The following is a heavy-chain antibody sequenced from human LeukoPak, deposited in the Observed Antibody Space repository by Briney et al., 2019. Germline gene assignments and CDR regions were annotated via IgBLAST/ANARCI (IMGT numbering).Heavy chain of an antibody. CDR3: ARVFYAKDIVVVPAYYYYYLDV. D-gene: IGHD2-2*01. CDR1: GYTFTGYY. CDR2: INPNSGGT. Sequence: ASVKVSCKASGYTFTGYYMHWVRQAPGQGLEWMGWINPNSGGTNYAQKFQGRVTMTRDTSISTAYMEVSRLRSDDTAVYYCARVFYAKDIVVVPAYYYYYLDVWGKGTTVTVFS. V-gene: IGHV1-2*02. J-gene: IGHJ6*03.